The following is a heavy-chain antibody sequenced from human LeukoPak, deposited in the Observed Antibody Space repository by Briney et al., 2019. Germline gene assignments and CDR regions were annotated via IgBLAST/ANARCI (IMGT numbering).Heavy chain of an antibody. D-gene: IGHD3-22*01. V-gene: IGHV3-73*01. Sequence: GSLRLSCAASGFTFRGSAMPWVRQASGKGLEWVGRIRSKVNNYATAYAASVKGRFTISRDESKNTAYLQMNSLKTEDTAVYYCTRRSGDDSRGYYDYWGQGTLVTVSS. CDR1: GFTFRGSA. CDR2: IRSKVNNYAT. J-gene: IGHJ4*02. CDR3: TRRSGDDSRGYYDY.